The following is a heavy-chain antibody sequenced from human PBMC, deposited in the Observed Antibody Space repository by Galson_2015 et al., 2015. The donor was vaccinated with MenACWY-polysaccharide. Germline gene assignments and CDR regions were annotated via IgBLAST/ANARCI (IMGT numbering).Heavy chain of an antibody. J-gene: IGHJ5*02. CDR1: GYTFTSYA. CDR3: ARDLNHCSSTSCYFTWFDP. V-gene: IGHV7-4-1*01. CDR2: INTNTGNP. D-gene: IGHD2-2*01. Sequence: SVKVSCKASGYTFTSYAMNWVRQAPGQGLEWMGWINTNTGNPTYAQGFTGRFVFSLDTSVSTAYLQICSLKAEDTAVYYCARDLNHCSSTSCYFTWFDPWGQGTLVTVSS.